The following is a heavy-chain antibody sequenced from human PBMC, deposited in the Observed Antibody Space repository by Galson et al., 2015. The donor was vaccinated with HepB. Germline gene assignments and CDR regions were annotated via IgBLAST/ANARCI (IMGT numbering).Heavy chain of an antibody. CDR1: GGSISSGGYY. D-gene: IGHD2-2*01. J-gene: IGHJ5*02. V-gene: IGHV4-31*03. Sequence: TLSLTCTVSGGSISSGGYYWSWIRQHPGKGLEWIGYIYYSGSTYYNPSLKSRVTISVDTSKNQFSLKLSSVTAADTAVYYCARGGVVPALFDPWGQGTLVTVSS. CDR2: IYYSGST. CDR3: ARGGVVPALFDP.